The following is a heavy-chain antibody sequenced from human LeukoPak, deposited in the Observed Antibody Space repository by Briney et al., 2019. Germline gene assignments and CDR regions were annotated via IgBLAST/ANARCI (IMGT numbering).Heavy chain of an antibody. D-gene: IGHD1-26*01. CDR1: GFTFNNFA. CDR3: AKDLDGSYCVDF. J-gene: IGHJ4*02. Sequence: QPGGSLRLSCAVSGFTFNNFAIHWVRQAPGKGPEWVAVIHSDGRSKYYADSLKGRFTISRDNSKNTLYLQMNSLRSEDTALYYCAKDLDGSYCVDFWGQGTPVTVSS. V-gene: IGHV3-30*02. CDR2: IHSDGRSK.